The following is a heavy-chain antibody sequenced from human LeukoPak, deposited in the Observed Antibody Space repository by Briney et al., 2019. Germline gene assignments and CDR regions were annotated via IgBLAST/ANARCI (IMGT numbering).Heavy chain of an antibody. V-gene: IGHV1-69*04. Sequence: GASVTVSCTASGGTFNYAISWVRQAPGQGLEWMGRIIPILGIANYVQRFQGRVTITADKSTSTAYMELNSLRSEDTAVYYCARDGSFAEEATSRWGDWGQGTLVIVSS. CDR3: ARDGSFAEEATSRWGD. D-gene: IGHD3-10*01. J-gene: IGHJ4*02. CDR2: IIPILGIA. CDR1: GGTFNYA.